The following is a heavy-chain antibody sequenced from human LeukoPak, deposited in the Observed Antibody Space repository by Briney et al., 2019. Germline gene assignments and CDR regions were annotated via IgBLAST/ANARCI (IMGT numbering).Heavy chain of an antibody. CDR2: IKQDGSEK. Sequence: GGSLRLSCAASGFMFTTYWMTWVRQAPGKGLEWVANIKQDGSEKCSVDSVKGQFTISRDNAKNSLYVQMNSLRAEDTAVYYCAKDLSSGSRRAYWGQGTLVTVSS. D-gene: IGHD6-19*01. J-gene: IGHJ4*02. CDR3: AKDLSSGSRRAY. V-gene: IGHV3-7*01. CDR1: GFMFTTYW.